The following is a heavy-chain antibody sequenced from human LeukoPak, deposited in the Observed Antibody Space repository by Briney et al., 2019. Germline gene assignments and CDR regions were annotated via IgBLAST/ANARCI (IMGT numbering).Heavy chain of an antibody. CDR2: ISSDGRDT. CDR3: ARCSYSGGSCPDY. J-gene: IGHJ4*02. Sequence: GGSLRLSCAASGFTFNSHWMHWVRQAPGEGLVWLSRISSDGRDTGYADSVKGRFTISRDNAKNTLYLQVNSLRAEDTAVYYCARCSYSGGSCPDYWGQGTWSPSPQ. D-gene: IGHD2-15*01. CDR1: GFTFNSHW. V-gene: IGHV3-74*01.